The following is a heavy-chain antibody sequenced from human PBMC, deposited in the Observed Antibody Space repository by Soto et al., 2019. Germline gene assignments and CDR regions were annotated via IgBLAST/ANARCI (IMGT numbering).Heavy chain of an antibody. D-gene: IGHD3-3*01. CDR2: IWYDGSNK. CDR1: GFTFSSYG. CDR3: ARGEYYDFWDQDYYYYGMDV. J-gene: IGHJ6*02. Sequence: QVQLVESGGGVVQPGRSLRLSCAASGFTFSSYGMHWVRQAPGKGLEWVAVIWYDGSNKYYADSVKGRFTISRDNSKNTLYLQMNSLRAEDTAVYYCARGEYYDFWDQDYYYYGMDVWGQGTTVTVSS. V-gene: IGHV3-33*01.